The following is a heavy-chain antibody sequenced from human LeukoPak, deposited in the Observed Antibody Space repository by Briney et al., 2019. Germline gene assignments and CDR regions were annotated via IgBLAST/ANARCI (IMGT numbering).Heavy chain of an antibody. V-gene: IGHV1-69*04. D-gene: IGHD5-24*01. CDR2: IIPILGIA. Sequence: GASVKVSCKASGGTFSSYAISWVRQAPGQGLEWMGRIIPILGIANYAQKFQGRVTITADKSTSTAYMELSSLRSEDTAVYYCAREMRDGYSDYYYGMDVWGQGTTVTVSS. J-gene: IGHJ6*02. CDR3: AREMRDGYSDYYYGMDV. CDR1: GGTFSSYA.